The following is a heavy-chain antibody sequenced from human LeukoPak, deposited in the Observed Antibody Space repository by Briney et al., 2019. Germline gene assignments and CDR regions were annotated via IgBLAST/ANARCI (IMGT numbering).Heavy chain of an antibody. Sequence: PGGSLSLTCAASGFPFSSYWMTWVRQAPGKGLEWVANIKQDESQKYYVDSVKGRFTISRDNAKRSLYLQMDSVRAEDAAMYYCARVGPPAASDYWGQGTLVTVSS. D-gene: IGHD2-2*01. V-gene: IGHV3-7*01. J-gene: IGHJ4*02. CDR2: IKQDESQK. CDR3: ARVGPPAASDY. CDR1: GFPFSSYW.